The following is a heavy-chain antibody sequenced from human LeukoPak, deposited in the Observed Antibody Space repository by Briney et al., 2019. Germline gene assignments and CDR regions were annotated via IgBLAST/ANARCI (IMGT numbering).Heavy chain of an antibody. D-gene: IGHD3-3*01. V-gene: IGHV3-20*04. CDR1: GFTFDDYG. CDR2: INWNGGST. J-gene: IGHJ4*02. CDR3: ARVILDTIFLQGYFDY. Sequence: GGSLRLSCAASGFTFDDYGMSWVRQAPGKGLEWVSGINWNGGSTGYADSVKGRFTISRDNAKNSLYLQMNSLRAEDTALYYSARVILDTIFLQGYFDYWGQGTLVTVSS.